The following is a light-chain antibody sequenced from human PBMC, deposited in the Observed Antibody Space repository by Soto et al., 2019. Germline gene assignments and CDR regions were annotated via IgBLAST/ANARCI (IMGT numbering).Light chain of an antibody. V-gene: IGKV3-15*01. Sequence: EIVMTQCPATLSVSPGERASLSCRASQSVNNNLAWYQQKPGQAPRFLIYGASTRATGIPARFSGSVSGSDFTLTISSLQSEDFAIYYCQQYNNWWTFGQGTKVEIK. CDR1: QSVNNN. J-gene: IGKJ1*01. CDR3: QQYNNWWT. CDR2: GAS.